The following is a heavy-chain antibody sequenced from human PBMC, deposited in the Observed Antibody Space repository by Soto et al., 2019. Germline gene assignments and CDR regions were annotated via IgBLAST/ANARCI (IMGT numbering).Heavy chain of an antibody. CDR3: ARDRLRSGFDP. CDR2: IYYSGNT. CDR1: GDSVSSGSYY. V-gene: IGHV4-61*01. Sequence: ETLSLTCTVSGDSVSSGSYYWSWIRQPPGKGLEWIGHIYYSGNTNYNPSLKSRLTISVDTSKNQFSLKLSSVTAADTAVYYCARDRLRSGFDPWGQGTLVTVSS. J-gene: IGHJ5*02.